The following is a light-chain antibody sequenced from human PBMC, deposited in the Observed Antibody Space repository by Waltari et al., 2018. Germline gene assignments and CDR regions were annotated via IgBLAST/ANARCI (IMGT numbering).Light chain of an antibody. CDR2: AAS. CDR1: QSISSY. V-gene: IGKV1-39*01. Sequence: DIQMTQSPSSLSASVGDRVTITCRASQSISSYLNWYQQKPGKAPKLLIYAASSLQSGVPSRFSVSGSGTDFTLTISSLQPEDFATYYCQQSYSTLSTFGPGTKVDIK. J-gene: IGKJ3*01. CDR3: QQSYSTLST.